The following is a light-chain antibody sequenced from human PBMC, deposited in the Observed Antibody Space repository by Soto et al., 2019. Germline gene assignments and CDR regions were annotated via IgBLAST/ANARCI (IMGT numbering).Light chain of an antibody. CDR2: DAY. J-gene: IGKJ5*01. CDR3: QQGHLWPIT. V-gene: IGKV3-11*01. CDR1: QSFRGL. Sequence: EVVLTQSPVTLSLSPGERATLSCRASQSFRGLLAWYQQKPGQAPRLLTYDAYSRASGIPPRFSGSGSGTDFTLTISSLAPEDSAVYYCQQGHLWPITFGQGTRLESK.